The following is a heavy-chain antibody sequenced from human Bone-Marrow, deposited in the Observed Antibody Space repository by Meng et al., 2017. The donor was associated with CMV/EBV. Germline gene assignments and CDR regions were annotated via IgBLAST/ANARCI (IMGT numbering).Heavy chain of an antibody. CDR1: GFTFSSYA. D-gene: IGHD1-26*01. J-gene: IGHJ4*02. V-gene: IGHV3-23*01. CDR2: ISGSGGST. CDR3: AKSWELLVY. Sequence: GESLKISCAASGFTFSSYAMSWVRQAPGKGLEWVSAISGSGGSTYYADSVKGRFTISRDKSKNTLYLQMNSLRAEDTAVYYCAKSWELLVYWGQGTRVTVSS.